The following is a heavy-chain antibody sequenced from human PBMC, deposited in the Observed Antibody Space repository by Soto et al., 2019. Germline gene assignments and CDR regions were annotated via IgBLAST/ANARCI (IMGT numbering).Heavy chain of an antibody. CDR1: GGSVSSVSYY. CDR3: ARYVAAGTGFGNYYGMDX. J-gene: IGHJ6*02. V-gene: IGHV4-61*01. Sequence: PSETLSLTFTVSGGSVSSVSYYWSWIRQPPGKGLELIGYIYYSGSTNYNPSLKSRVTISVDTYKNQFSLKLSSVTAADTAVYYCARYVAAGTGFGNYYGMDXWGQGTTVTVS. D-gene: IGHD6-13*01. CDR2: IYYSGST.